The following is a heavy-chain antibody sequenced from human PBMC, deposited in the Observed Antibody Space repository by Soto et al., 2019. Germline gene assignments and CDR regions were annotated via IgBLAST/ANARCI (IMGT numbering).Heavy chain of an antibody. V-gene: IGHV1-18*01. D-gene: IGHD3-22*01. CDR3: ARGFYYYDSSGYYSYFDY. CDR1: GYTFTSYG. J-gene: IGHJ4*02. CDR2: ISAYNGNT. Sequence: QVQLVQSGAEVKKPGASVKVSCKASGYTFTSYGISWVRQAPGQGLEWMGWISAYNGNTNYAQKLQGRVTMTTDTSTSTAYVELRSLRSDDTAVYYCARGFYYYDSSGYYSYFDYWGQGTLVTVSS.